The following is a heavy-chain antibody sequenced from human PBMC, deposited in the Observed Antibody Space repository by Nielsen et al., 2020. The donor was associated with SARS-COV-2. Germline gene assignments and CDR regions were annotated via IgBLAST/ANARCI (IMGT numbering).Heavy chain of an antibody. CDR2: IYYSGST. Sequence: SETLSLTCTVSGGSIRSYYWSWIRQPPGKGLEWIGYIYYSGSTNYNPSLRSRVTISIDTSKNQFALNLSSVTAADTAVYYCARVYVVGATTVDYWGQGTLVTVSS. CDR1: GGSIRSYY. D-gene: IGHD1-26*01. CDR3: ARVYVVGATTVDY. V-gene: IGHV4-59*08. J-gene: IGHJ4*02.